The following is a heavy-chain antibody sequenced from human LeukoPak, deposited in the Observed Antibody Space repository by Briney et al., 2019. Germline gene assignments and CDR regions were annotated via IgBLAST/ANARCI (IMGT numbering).Heavy chain of an antibody. CDR1: GFTFSAYY. CDR3: AREVRAGFEY. D-gene: IGHD6-19*01. CDR2: ISSSGSTI. V-gene: IGHV3-11*01. Sequence: GGSLRLSCAAAGFTFSAYYMSWIRQAPGKGLEWVSYISSSGSTIYYADSVKGRFAISRDNAKNSLYLQMNSLRAEDTAVYYCAREVRAGFEYWGQGTLVTVSS. J-gene: IGHJ4*02.